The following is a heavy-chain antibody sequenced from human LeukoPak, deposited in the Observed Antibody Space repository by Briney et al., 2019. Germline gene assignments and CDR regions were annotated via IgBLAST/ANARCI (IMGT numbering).Heavy chain of an antibody. J-gene: IGHJ4*02. CDR3: ARDGEMATIYFDY. CDR2: IIPIVGIA. V-gene: IGHV1-69*04. D-gene: IGHD5-24*01. CDR1: GYTFTGSY. Sequence: SVKVSCKASGYTFTGSYIHWVRQAPGQGLEWMGTIIPIVGIANYAQKFQGRVTITADKSTSTAYMELSSLRSEDTAVYYCARDGEMATIYFDYWGQGTLVTVSS.